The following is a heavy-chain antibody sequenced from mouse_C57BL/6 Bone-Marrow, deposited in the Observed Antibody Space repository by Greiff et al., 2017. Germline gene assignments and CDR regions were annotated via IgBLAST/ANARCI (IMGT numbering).Heavy chain of an antibody. CDR2: IDPSDSYT. J-gene: IGHJ2*01. CDR1: GYTFTSYW. D-gene: IGHD1-1*01. V-gene: IGHV1-69*01. Sequence: VQLQQPGAELVMPGASVKLSCKASGYTFTSYWMHWVKQRPGQGLEWIAEIDPSDSYTNYNQKFKGKSTLTVDKSSSTAYMQLSSLTSEDSAVYYCARGYYGSSYFDYWGQGTTLTVSS. CDR3: ARGYYGSSYFDY.